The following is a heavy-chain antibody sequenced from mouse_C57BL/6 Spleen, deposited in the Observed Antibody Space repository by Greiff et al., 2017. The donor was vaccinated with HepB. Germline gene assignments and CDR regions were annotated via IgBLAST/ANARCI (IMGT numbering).Heavy chain of an antibody. V-gene: IGHV2-5*01. CDR2: IWRGGST. D-gene: IGHD2-4*01. Sequence: VMLVESGPGLVQPSQSLSITCTVSGFSLTSYGVHWVRQSPGKGLEWLGVIWRGGSTDYNAAFMSRLSITKDNSKSQVFFKMNSLQADDTAIYYCAKNNYDLYYYAMDYWGQGTSVTVSS. J-gene: IGHJ4*01. CDR3: AKNNYDLYYYAMDY. CDR1: GFSLTSYG.